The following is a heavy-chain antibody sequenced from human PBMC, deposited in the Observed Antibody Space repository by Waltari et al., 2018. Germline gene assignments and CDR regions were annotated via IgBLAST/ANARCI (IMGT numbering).Heavy chain of an antibody. Sequence: QVQLPQSGAGLLKPSETLSLTCAVYGGSFSGYYWSWIRQPPGKGLEWIGEINHSGSTNYNPSLKSRVTISVDTSKNQFSLKLSSVTAADTAVYYCARTPDYYDSSGFIDYWGQGTLVTVSS. D-gene: IGHD3-22*01. J-gene: IGHJ4*02. CDR3: ARTPDYYDSSGFIDY. V-gene: IGHV4-34*01. CDR1: GGSFSGYY. CDR2: INHSGST.